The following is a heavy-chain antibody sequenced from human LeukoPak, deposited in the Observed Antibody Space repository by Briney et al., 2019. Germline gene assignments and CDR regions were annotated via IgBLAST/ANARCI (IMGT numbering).Heavy chain of an antibody. CDR3: AKEYYDFWSGPVPPFMDV. CDR1: GFIVSSNY. V-gene: IGHV3-23*01. D-gene: IGHD3-3*01. CDR2: ISGSGGST. Sequence: GGSLRLSCAASGFIVSSNYMSWVRQAPGKGLEWVSAISGSGGSTYYADSVKGRFTISRDNSKNTLYLQMNSLRAEDTAVYYCAKEYYDFWSGPVPPFMDVWGQGTTVTVSS. J-gene: IGHJ6*02.